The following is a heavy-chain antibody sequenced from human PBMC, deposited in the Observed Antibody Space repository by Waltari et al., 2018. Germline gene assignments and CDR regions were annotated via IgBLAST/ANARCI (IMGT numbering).Heavy chain of an antibody. J-gene: IGHJ6*02. D-gene: IGHD3-9*01. V-gene: IGHV4-4*02. CDR2: IYPSGST. CDR3: ARAPRYLGDYYGMDV. CDR1: GGSISSSNW. Sequence: QVQLQESGPGLVKPSGTLSLTCAVSGGSISSSNWWSWVRQPPGKGLEWIGEIYPSGSTNYNPALKRRVTIALDKAKNQFSLKLSSVTAADTAVYYCARAPRYLGDYYGMDVWGQGTTVTVSS.